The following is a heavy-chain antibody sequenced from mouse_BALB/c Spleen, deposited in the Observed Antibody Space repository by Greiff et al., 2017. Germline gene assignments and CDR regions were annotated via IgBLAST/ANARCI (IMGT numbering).Heavy chain of an antibody. CDR3: ARGGLRRGYYYAMDY. J-gene: IGHJ4*01. D-gene: IGHD2-2*01. V-gene: IGHV1-7*01. CDR2: INPSTGYT. Sequence: VQLKESGAELAKPGASVKMSCKASGYTFTSYWMHWVKQRPGQGLEWIGYINPSTGYTEYNQKFKDKATLTADKSSSTAYMQLSSLTSEDSAVYYCARGGLRRGYYYAMDYWGQGTSVTVSS. CDR1: GYTFTSYW.